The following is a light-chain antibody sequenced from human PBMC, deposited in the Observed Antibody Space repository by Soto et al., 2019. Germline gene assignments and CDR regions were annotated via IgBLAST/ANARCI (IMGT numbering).Light chain of an antibody. Sequence: QSALTQPPSASGSPGQSVTISCTGTSSDVGSYNYVSWYQQHPGKAPKLMIYEVFKRPSGVPDRFSGSKSGNTASLTVSGLQAEDEADYYCSSYAGSNTDVFGPGTKVTVL. J-gene: IGLJ1*01. CDR1: SSDVGSYNY. CDR3: SSYAGSNTDV. V-gene: IGLV2-8*01. CDR2: EVF.